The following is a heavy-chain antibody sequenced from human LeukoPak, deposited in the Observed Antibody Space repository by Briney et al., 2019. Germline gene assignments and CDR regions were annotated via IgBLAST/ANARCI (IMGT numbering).Heavy chain of an antibody. J-gene: IGHJ4*02. CDR3: ARATRQSLFPIYYGSGSHFDY. Sequence: ASVKVSCKASGYTFTGYYMHWVRQAPGQGLEWMGWINPNSGGTNYAQKLQGRVTMTRDTSISTAYMELSRLRSDDTAVYYCARATRQSLFPIYYGSGSHFDYWGQGTLVTVSS. D-gene: IGHD3-10*01. CDR2: INPNSGGT. CDR1: GYTFTGYY. V-gene: IGHV1-2*02.